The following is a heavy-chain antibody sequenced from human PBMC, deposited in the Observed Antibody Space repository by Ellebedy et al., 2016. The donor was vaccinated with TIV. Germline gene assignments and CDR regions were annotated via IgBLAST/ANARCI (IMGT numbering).Heavy chain of an antibody. CDR2: MDQDGSER. CDR3: ASQRVTRGFDM. V-gene: IGHV3-7*03. J-gene: IGHJ3*02. Sequence: GGSLRLSCAASGFSFSKSWMSWVRQAPGKGLEWVANMDQDGSERYYVDPVKGRLTISRDNTKNSLYLQMNSLRAEDTALYYCASQRVTRGFDMWGQGTMVNVFS. D-gene: IGHD4-11*01. CDR1: GFSFSKSW.